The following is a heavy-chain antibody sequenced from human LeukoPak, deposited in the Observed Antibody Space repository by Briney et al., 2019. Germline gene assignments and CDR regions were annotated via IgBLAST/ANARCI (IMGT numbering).Heavy chain of an antibody. CDR2: ISGDGGST. V-gene: IGHV3-43*02. CDR1: GFTFSSYG. Sequence: GGSLRLSCAASGFTFSSYGMHWVRQAPGKGLEWVSLISGDGGSTYYADSVKGRFTISRDNSKNSLYLQMNSLRTEDTALYYCAKVSGWRNDWYFDLWGRGTLVTVSS. CDR3: AKVSGWRNDWYFDL. D-gene: IGHD6-19*01. J-gene: IGHJ2*01.